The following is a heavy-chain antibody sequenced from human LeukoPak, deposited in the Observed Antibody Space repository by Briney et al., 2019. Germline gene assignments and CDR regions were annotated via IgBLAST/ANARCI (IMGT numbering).Heavy chain of an antibody. D-gene: IGHD1-26*01. V-gene: IGHV4-34*01. CDR3: ARDTVRAPLFDY. Sequence: SETLSLTCAVYGGSFSGYYWSWIRQPPGKGLEWIGEINHSGSTNYNPSLKSRVTISVDTSKNQFSLKLSSVTAADTAVYYCARDTVRAPLFDYWGQGTLVTVSS. CDR1: GGSFSGYY. CDR2: INHSGST. J-gene: IGHJ4*02.